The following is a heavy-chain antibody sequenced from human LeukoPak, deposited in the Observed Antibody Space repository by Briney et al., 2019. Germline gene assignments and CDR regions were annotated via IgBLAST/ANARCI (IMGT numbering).Heavy chain of an antibody. CDR3: AKPRAVGVNAFFDY. CDR1: GFTFSSYA. J-gene: IGHJ4*03. CDR2: VSGSGGST. Sequence: GGSLRLSCAASGFTFSSYAMRWVRQAPGKGLEWVSSVSGSGGSTYYADSVKGRFTIPGDNSKNTLYLQMNSLRAEDTAVYYCAKPRAVGVNAFFDYWGQGTTVTVSS. V-gene: IGHV3-23*01.